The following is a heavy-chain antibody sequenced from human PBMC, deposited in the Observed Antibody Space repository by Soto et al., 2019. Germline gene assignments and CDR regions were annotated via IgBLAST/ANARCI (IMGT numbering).Heavy chain of an antibody. CDR1: GFSLTTSGVG. D-gene: IGHD3-16*01. CDR3: SHWGALRRDAFDI. V-gene: IGHV2-5*02. CDR2: IFWDDDK. Sequence: QITLKESGPTLVKPTQTLTLTCTFSGFSLTTSGVGVGWIRQPPGKALEWLAIIFWDDDKRYSPSLKSRLTVTKDISRNQVVLTMTDVDPVDTATYYCSHWGALRRDAFDIWGLGTMVTVSS. J-gene: IGHJ3*02.